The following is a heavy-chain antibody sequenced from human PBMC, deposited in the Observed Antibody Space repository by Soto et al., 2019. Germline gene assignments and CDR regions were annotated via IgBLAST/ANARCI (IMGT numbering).Heavy chain of an antibody. V-gene: IGHV3-7*01. Sequence: GGSLRLSCAASGFTFSDSWMSWVRQAPGKGLEWVANISPHGSQKNYVDSVEGRFTISRDNAESSLYLQMNSLRAEDTAVYYCAKGPIWGQGTLVTVSS. CDR1: GFTFSDSW. J-gene: IGHJ4*02. CDR2: ISPHGSQK. CDR3: AKGPI.